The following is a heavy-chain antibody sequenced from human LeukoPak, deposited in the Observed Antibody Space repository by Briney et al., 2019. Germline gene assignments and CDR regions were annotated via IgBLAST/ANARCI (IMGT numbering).Heavy chain of an antibody. V-gene: IGHV4-34*01. CDR3: ARDPHTLDRSYYMDV. J-gene: IGHJ6*03. CDR1: GGSFSGYY. CDR2: INHSGST. Sequence: SETLSLTCAVYGGSFSGYYWSWIRQPPGKGLEWIGEINHSGSTNYNPSLKSRVTISVDTSKNQFSLKLSSVTAADTAVYYCARDPHTLDRSYYMDVWGKGTTVTVSS. D-gene: IGHD5-18*01.